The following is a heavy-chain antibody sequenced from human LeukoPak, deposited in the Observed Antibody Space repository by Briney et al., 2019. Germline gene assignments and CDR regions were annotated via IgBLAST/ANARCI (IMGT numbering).Heavy chain of an antibody. CDR1: GGSISSYY. Sequence: SETLSLTCTVSGGSISSYYWNWIRQPPGKGLEWMGYIYYSGGTNYNPSLKSRVAISVDTSKNQFSLKLSSVTAADTAVYSCARHFTPAAAGSFDCWGQGTLVTVSS. J-gene: IGHJ4*02. CDR2: IYYSGGT. V-gene: IGHV4-59*08. D-gene: IGHD6-13*01. CDR3: ARHFTPAAAGSFDC.